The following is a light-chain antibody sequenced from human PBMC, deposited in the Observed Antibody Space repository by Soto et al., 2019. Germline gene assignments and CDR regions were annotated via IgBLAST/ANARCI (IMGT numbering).Light chain of an antibody. CDR3: CAYAGSRRPNWV. Sequence: QSALTQPASVSGSPGQSITISCTGTSSDVGSYNLVSWYQQHPGKAPKLMIYEVSKRPSGVSNRFSGSKSGNTASLTICGLQAEDGVDNYNCAYAGSRRPNWVFGGGPKVTLL. CDR1: SSDVGSYNL. V-gene: IGLV2-23*02. CDR2: EVS. J-gene: IGLJ3*02.